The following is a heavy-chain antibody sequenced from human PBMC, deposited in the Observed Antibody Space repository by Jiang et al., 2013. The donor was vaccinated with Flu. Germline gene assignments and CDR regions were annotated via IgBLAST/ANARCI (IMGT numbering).Heavy chain of an antibody. CDR2: ISAYNGST. D-gene: IGHD3-9*01. Sequence: SGAEVKKPGASVKVSCKASGYTFTSYGISWVRQAPGQGLEWMGWISAYNGSTNYAQKLQGRVTMTTDTSTSTAYMELRSLRSDDTAVYYCARDRPDILTGYSWAFDIWGQGTSGHRLF. V-gene: IGHV1-18*01. CDR1: GYTFTSYG. J-gene: IGHJ3*02. CDR3: ARDRPDILTGYSWAFDI.